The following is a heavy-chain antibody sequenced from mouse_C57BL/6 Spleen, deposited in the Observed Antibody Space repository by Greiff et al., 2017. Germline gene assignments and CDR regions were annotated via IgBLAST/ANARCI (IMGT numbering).Heavy chain of an antibody. CDR3: ARCYYYGSSYDAMDY. Sequence: DVMLVESGGGLVQPGGSLSLSCAASGFTFTDYYMSWVRQPPGQALEWLGFIRNKANGYTTEYSASVKGRFTISRDNSQSILHLQMNALRAEDSATYYCARCYYYGSSYDAMDYWGQGTSVTVSS. CDR2: IRNKANGYTT. J-gene: IGHJ4*01. CDR1: GFTFTDYY. D-gene: IGHD1-1*01. V-gene: IGHV7-3*01.